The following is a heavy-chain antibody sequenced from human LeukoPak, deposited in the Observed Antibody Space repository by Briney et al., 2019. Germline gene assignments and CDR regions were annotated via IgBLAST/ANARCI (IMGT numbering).Heavy chain of an antibody. D-gene: IGHD3-9*01. Sequence: SETLSLTCAVYGGSFSGYYWSWIRQPPGQGLEWIGEINHSGSTNYNPSLKSRVTISVDTSKNQFSLKLSSVTAADTAVYYCARNDFDWLLSLWGQGTLVTVSS. CDR1: GGSFSGYY. CDR2: INHSGST. CDR3: ARNDFDWLLSL. V-gene: IGHV4-34*01. J-gene: IGHJ4*02.